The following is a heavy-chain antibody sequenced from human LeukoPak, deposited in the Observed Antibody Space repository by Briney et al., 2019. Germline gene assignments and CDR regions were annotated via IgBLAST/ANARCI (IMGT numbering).Heavy chain of an antibody. V-gene: IGHV3-74*01. CDR1: GFTFRSYW. CDR3: ARDGGSDKDY. J-gene: IGHJ4*02. Sequence: GGSLRLSCAASGFTFRSYWMHWVCQAPRKGLGWVSRINSVGSSTSYGDSVKGRFTISRENAKNTLSLQMNRLRAEDTAGYYCARDGGSDKDYWGQGTLVTVSS. CDR2: INSVGSST. D-gene: IGHD1-26*01.